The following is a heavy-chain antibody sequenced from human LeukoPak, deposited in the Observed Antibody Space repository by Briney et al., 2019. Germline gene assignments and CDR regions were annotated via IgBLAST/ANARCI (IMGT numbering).Heavy chain of an antibody. CDR1: GFTFSSYE. D-gene: IGHD3-3*01. V-gene: IGHV3-48*03. CDR2: ISNSGSTI. J-gene: IGHJ6*02. CDR3: ARVGYYYGIEV. Sequence: GGSLRLSCAASGFTFSSYEMNWVRQAPGKGLEWVSYISNSGSTIYYADSVKGRFTISRDNAKNSLYLQMNSLRAEDTAVYYCARVGYYYGIEVWGQGTTVTVSS.